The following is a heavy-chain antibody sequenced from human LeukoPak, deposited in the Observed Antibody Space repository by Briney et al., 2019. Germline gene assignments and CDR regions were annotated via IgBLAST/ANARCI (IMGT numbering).Heavy chain of an antibody. CDR2: INHSGST. Sequence: PSETLSLTCAVYGGSFSGYYWSWIRQPPGKGLEWIGEINHSGSTNYNPSLKSRVTISVDTSKNQFSLKLSSVTAADTAVYYCTRPRWIQPSPFDYWGQGTLVTVSS. V-gene: IGHV4-34*01. CDR1: GGSFSGYY. CDR3: TRPRWIQPSPFDY. D-gene: IGHD5-18*01. J-gene: IGHJ4*02.